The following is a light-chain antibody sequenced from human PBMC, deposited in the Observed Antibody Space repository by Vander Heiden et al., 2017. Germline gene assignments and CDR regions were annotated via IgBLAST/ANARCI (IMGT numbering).Light chain of an antibody. CDR1: NSNIGAGYD. Sequence: QSVLTQPPSVSRAPGQRVTISCTGSNSNIGAGYDVHWYQHLPGTAPKILIYDNISRPSGVPERFSGSKSGTTASLTITGLRAEDDADYYCQSHDNALSGVVFGGGAKVTVL. CDR3: QSHDNALSGVV. CDR2: DNI. J-gene: IGLJ2*01. V-gene: IGLV1-40*01.